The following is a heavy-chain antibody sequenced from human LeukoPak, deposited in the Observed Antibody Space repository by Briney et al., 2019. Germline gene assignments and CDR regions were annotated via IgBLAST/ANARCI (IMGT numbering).Heavy chain of an antibody. CDR2: IDYSGST. Sequence: SETLSLTCTVSGGSVSSGSYYWSSTRQPPGKGLEWIVYIDYSGSTNYNPTLKSRVTISVDTCTNQCSLKLSSVTAADTAVYYCASESSGTFDYWGQGTLVTVSS. J-gene: IGHJ4*02. D-gene: IGHD6-6*01. V-gene: IGHV4-61*01. CDR3: ASESSGTFDY. CDR1: GGSVSSGSYY.